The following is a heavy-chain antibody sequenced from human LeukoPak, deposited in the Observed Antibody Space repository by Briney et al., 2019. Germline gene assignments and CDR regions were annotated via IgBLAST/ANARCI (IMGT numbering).Heavy chain of an antibody. CDR1: GGSVSSSNDY. V-gene: IGHV4-39*07. CDR2: VYYTGST. CDR3: AREDSAISDNAFDI. J-gene: IGHJ3*02. Sequence: SETLSLTCTVSGGSVSSSNDYWGWIRQPPGKGLEWIGSVYYTGSTYRNPSLKSRVTMSVDTSRNQFSLKLYSVTAADTAMYYCAREDSAISDNAFDIWGQGTLVTISS. D-gene: IGHD1-26*01.